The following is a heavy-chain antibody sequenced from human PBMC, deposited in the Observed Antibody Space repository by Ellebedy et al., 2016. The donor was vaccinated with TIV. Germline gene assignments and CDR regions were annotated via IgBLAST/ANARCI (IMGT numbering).Heavy chain of an antibody. D-gene: IGHD3-3*01. J-gene: IGHJ6*02. V-gene: IGHV3-30-3*01. CDR2: ISYDGSNK. Sequence: GESLKISCAASGFTFSSYAMHWVRQAPGKGLEWVAVISYDGSNKYYADSVKGRFTISRDNSKNTLYLQMNSLRAEDTAVYYCAREKRFLEWLFPWAYYYGMDVWGQGTTVTVSS. CDR3: AREKRFLEWLFPWAYYYGMDV. CDR1: GFTFSSYA.